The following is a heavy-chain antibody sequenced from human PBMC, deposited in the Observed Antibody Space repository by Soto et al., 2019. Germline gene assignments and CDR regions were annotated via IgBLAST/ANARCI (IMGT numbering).Heavy chain of an antibody. J-gene: IGHJ5*02. CDR2: IYYSGST. CDR1: GGSISSYY. V-gene: IGHV4-59*08. CDR3: ARHGRGDVLMVYAIGAGFDP. D-gene: IGHD2-8*01. Sequence: SETLSLTCTVSGGSISSYYWSWIRQPPGKGLEWIGYIYYSGSTNYNPSLKSRVTISVDTSKNQFSLKLSSVTAADTAVYYCARHGRGDVLMVYAIGAGFDPWGQGTLVTVSS.